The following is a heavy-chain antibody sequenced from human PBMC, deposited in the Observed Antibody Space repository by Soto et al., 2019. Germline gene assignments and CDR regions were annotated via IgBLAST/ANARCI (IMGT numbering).Heavy chain of an antibody. D-gene: IGHD1-1*01. V-gene: IGHV4-39*01. CDR2: IYYSGST. J-gene: IGHJ6*03. Sequence: PSVTLCLTCTVSGGYISSSIYYWGWIRQPPGKGLEWIGSIYYSGSTYYNPSLKSPVTISVDTSKNQFSLTRSSRTAADTAVYYCARLRNPPLGYYYYMDVWGKGTTVTVSS. CDR1: GGYISSSIYY. CDR3: ARLRNPPLGYYYYMDV.